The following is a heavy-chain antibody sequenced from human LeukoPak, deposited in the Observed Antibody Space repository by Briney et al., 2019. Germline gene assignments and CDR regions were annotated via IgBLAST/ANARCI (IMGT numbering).Heavy chain of an antibody. J-gene: IGHJ3*02. Sequence: SETLSLTCIVSGGSIGSRIYYWGWIRQPPGKGLEWIGSFHYSGTTYYNPSLKTRATISVDTSKNQFSLKLNSVTAADTAVYYCARDPRAVAGIRVDAFDIWGQGTMVTVSS. V-gene: IGHV4-39*02. CDR2: FHYSGTT. D-gene: IGHD6-19*01. CDR3: ARDPRAVAGIRVDAFDI. CDR1: GGSIGSRIYY.